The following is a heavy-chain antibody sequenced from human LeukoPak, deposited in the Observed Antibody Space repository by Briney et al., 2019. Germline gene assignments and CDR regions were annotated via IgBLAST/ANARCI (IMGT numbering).Heavy chain of an antibody. Sequence: GGSLRLSCAASGFTFSSYAMSWVRQAPGKGLEWVSAISGSGGSTYYADSVKGRFTISRDNSKNPLYLQMNSLRAEDTAVYYCAKAEVQYCSSTSCYLPDYWGQGTLVTVSS. CDR1: GFTFSSYA. J-gene: IGHJ4*02. D-gene: IGHD2-2*01. V-gene: IGHV3-23*01. CDR2: ISGSGGST. CDR3: AKAEVQYCSSTSCYLPDY.